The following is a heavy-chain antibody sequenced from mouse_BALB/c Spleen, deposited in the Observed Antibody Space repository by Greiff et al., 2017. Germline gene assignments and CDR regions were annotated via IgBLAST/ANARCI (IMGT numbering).Heavy chain of an antibody. CDR1: GYSFTDYN. V-gene: IGHV1S135*01. CDR3: ATLYDYDGAWFAY. D-gene: IGHD2-4*01. J-gene: IGHJ3*01. Sequence: VHVKQSGPELVKPGASVKVSCKASGYSFTDYNMYWVKQSHGKSLEWIGYIDPYNGGTSYNQKFKGKATLTVDKSSSTAFMHLNSLTSEDSAVYYCATLYDYDGAWFAYWGQGTLVTVSA. CDR2: IDPYNGGT.